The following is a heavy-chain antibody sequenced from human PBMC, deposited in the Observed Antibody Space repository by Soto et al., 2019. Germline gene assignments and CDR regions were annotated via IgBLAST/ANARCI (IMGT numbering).Heavy chain of an antibody. Sequence: GGSLRLSCAASGFTFSSYAMSWVRQAPGKGLEWVSAISGSGGSTYYADSVKGRFTISRDNSKNTLYLQMKSLRAEDTAVYYCAKDGNPIPYLTGYYRLGWFDPWGQGTLVTVSS. D-gene: IGHD3-9*01. CDR3: AKDGNPIPYLTGYYRLGWFDP. CDR2: ISGSGGST. V-gene: IGHV3-23*01. J-gene: IGHJ5*02. CDR1: GFTFSSYA.